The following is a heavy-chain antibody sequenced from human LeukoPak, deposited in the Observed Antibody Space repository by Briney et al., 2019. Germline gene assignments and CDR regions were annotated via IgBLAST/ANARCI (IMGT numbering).Heavy chain of an antibody. CDR1: GGSVSSGSYY. Sequence: PSETLSLTCTVSGGSVSSGSYYWSWIRQPPGKGLEWIGYIYNSGSTKYNPSLKSRVTISVDTSKNQFSLKLSSVTAADTAVYYCARRITYYDFWSGYYPYYFDYWGQGTLVTVSS. CDR3: ARRITYYDFWSGYYPYYFDY. D-gene: IGHD3-3*01. CDR2: IYNSGST. J-gene: IGHJ4*02. V-gene: IGHV4-61*01.